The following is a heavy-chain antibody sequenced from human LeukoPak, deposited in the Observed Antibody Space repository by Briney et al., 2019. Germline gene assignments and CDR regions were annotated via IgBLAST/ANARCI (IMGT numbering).Heavy chain of an antibody. J-gene: IGHJ4*02. CDR3: ARNDSSGYFDY. Sequence: SETLSLTCAVSGYSISSGYYWGWIRQPPGKGLEWIGSIYYSGSTHYNPSLKSRVTISVDTSQTQFSLKLSSVTAADTAVYYCARNDSSGYFDYWGQGTLVTVSS. CDR2: IYYSGST. D-gene: IGHD3-22*01. CDR1: GYSISSGYY. V-gene: IGHV4-38-2*01.